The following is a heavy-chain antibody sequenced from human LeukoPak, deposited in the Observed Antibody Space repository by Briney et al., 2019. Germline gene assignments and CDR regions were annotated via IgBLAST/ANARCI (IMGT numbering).Heavy chain of an antibody. D-gene: IGHD1-1*01. CDR3: AARLGGTGAYFY. J-gene: IGHJ4*02. Sequence: GGSLRLSCAASGFTFGNYWMSWVRQPPGNGLEWVANIKDDGSAKRCLDSVRGRFTISRDNDKNSLYLQMNSLRAEDTAVYYCAARLGGTGAYFYWGQGTLVTVSS. V-gene: IGHV3-7*01. CDR1: GFTFGNYW. CDR2: IKDDGSAK.